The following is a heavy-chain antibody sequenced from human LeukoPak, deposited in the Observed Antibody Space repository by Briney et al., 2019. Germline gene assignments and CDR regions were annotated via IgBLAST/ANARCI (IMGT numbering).Heavy chain of an antibody. J-gene: IGHJ3*01. CDR2: IRGSGLTT. CDR1: GFAFSNYA. Sequence: GGSLRLSCAASGFAFSNYALIWVRQGPVKGLEWVSAIRGSGLTTFYADSVKGRFTISRDNSKNTLYLQMNSLRAEDTAVYYGARDPTGDYIGAFDFWGQGTKVTVSS. D-gene: IGHD4-17*01. CDR3: ARDPTGDYIGAFDF. V-gene: IGHV3-23*01.